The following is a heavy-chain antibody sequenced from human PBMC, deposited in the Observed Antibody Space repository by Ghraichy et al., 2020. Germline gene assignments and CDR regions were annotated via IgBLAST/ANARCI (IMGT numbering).Heavy chain of an antibody. D-gene: IGHD1-26*01. CDR2: ISWNSGSI. V-gene: IGHV3-9*01. Sequence: GGSLRLSCAASGFTFDDYAMHWVRQAPGKGLEWVSGISWNSGSIGYADSVKGRFTISRDNAKNSLYLQMNSLRAEDTALYYCAKGASGSYPSLHWGQFDYWGQGTLVTVSS. CDR3: AKGASGSYPSLHWGQFDY. J-gene: IGHJ4*02. CDR1: GFTFDDYA.